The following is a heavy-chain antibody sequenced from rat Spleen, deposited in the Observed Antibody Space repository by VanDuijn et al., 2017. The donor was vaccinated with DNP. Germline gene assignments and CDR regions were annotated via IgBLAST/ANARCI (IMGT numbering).Heavy chain of an antibody. V-gene: IGHV5-58*01. Sequence: EVQPVESGGGLVQPGRSLKLSCVASGFTFSSYWMYWIRQAPGKGLEWVASINTDGGSTYYPDSVKGRFTISRDNAENTVYLQMNSLRSEDTATYYCAKWDGSPFAYWGQGTLVTVSS. CDR1: GFTFSSYW. D-gene: IGHD1-4*01. J-gene: IGHJ3*01. CDR3: AKWDGSPFAY. CDR2: INTDGGST.